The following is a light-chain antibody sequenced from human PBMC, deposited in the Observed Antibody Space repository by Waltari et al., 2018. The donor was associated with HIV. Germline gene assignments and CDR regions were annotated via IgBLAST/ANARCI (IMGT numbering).Light chain of an antibody. V-gene: IGKV1-5*03. CDR1: QSINNW. J-gene: IGKJ1*01. CDR2: KTS. CDR3: QQYHGNLWT. Sequence: IQMTQSPSTLSASVGDTVTIPCRASQSINNWLAWYQQKPGKVPKVLIYKTSTLESGVPSRFSGSGSGTEFTLTISSLQPDDFATYYCQQYHGNLWTFGQGTKVGIK.